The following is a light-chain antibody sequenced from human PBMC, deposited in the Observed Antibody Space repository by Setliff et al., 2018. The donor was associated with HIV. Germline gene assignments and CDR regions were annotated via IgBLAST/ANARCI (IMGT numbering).Light chain of an antibody. CDR1: SSDIGRYNL. CDR2: QAT. J-gene: IGLJ1*01. CDR3: CSNTGSNTYV. V-gene: IGLV2-23*01. Sequence: QSVLTQPASVSGSPGQSITISCTGTSSDIGRYNLVSWYQQYPGKAPKLMIYQATKRPSGVSNRFSGSKSGNTASLTISGLQAADEADYYCCSNTGSNTYVFGSGTKVTVL.